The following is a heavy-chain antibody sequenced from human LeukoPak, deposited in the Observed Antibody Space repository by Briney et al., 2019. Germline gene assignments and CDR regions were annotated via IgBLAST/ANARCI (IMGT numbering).Heavy chain of an antibody. CDR2: ISAYNGNT. J-gene: IGHJ3*02. CDR1: GGTFSSYA. D-gene: IGHD6-6*01. Sequence: ASVKVSCKASGGTFSSYAISWVRQAPGQGLECMGWISAYNGNTNYAQKLQGRVTMTTDTSTSTAYMELRSLRSDDTAVYYCASTYARGAFDIWGQGTMVTVSS. V-gene: IGHV1-18*01. CDR3: ASTYARGAFDI.